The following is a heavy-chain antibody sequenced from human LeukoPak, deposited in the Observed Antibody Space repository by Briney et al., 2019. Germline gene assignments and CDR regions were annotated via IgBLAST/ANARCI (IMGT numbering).Heavy chain of an antibody. Sequence: GGSRNTSAESYVSSFRVLVISGVGQMPGKGMGWRGVIYPSEVETTYNPSSQGEVPSSAETPIRTAYPQWSSLKASDTAMYYCARHPNNNGTFTGYYGDAFDVWGQGTMVTVSS. J-gene: IGHJ3*01. CDR2: IYPSEVET. CDR3: ARHPNNNGTFTGYYGDAFDV. D-gene: IGHD3-9*01. CDR1: VSSFRVLV. V-gene: IGHV5-51*01.